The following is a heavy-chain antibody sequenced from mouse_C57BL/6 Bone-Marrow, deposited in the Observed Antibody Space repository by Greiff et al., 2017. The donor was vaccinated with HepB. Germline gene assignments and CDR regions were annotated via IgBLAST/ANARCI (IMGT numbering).Heavy chain of an antibody. CDR1: GFTFTDYY. J-gene: IGHJ4*01. CDR3: ARYSPPYYYYGSSYAMDY. D-gene: IGHD1-1*01. CDR2: IRNKANGYTT. V-gene: IGHV7-3*01. Sequence: EVHLVESGGGLVQPGGSLSLSCAASGFTFTDYYMSWVRQPPGKALEWLGFIRNKANGYTTEYSASVKGRFTISRDNSQSILYLQMNALRAEDSATYYCARYSPPYYYYGSSYAMDYWGQGTSVTVSS.